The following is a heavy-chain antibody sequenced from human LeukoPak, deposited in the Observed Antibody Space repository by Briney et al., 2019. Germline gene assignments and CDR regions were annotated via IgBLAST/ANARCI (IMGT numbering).Heavy chain of an antibody. CDR2: IYHSGST. J-gene: IGHJ2*01. CDR1: GGSISSGGYS. V-gene: IGHV4-30-2*01. Sequence: SETLSLTCAVSGGSISSGGYSWSWIRQPPGKGLEWIGYIYHSGSTYYNPSLKSRVTISVDRSKNRFSLKLSSVTAADTAVYYCARDSPYWYFDLWGRGTLVTVSS. CDR3: ARDSPYWYFDL.